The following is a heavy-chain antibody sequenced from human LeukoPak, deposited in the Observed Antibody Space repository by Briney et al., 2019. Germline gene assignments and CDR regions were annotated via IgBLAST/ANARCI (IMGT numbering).Heavy chain of an antibody. D-gene: IGHD7-27*01. Sequence: GGSLRLSCAASGFTSRNYWTHWVRQAPGKGLEWVSRLNSDGSIVNYVDSVRGRFTISRDNAKNTMYLQMNSLGVEDTAVYYCVFGLETGWWGLGTLVTVSS. J-gene: IGHJ4*02. CDR2: LNSDGSIV. CDR1: GFTSRNYW. CDR3: VFGLETGW. V-gene: IGHV3-74*01.